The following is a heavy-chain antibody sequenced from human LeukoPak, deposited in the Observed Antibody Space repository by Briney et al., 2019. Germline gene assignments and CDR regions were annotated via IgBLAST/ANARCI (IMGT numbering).Heavy chain of an antibody. CDR1: GGSISSHY. V-gene: IGHV4-59*11. D-gene: IGHD3-9*01. Sequence: SETLSLTCTVSGGSISSHYWSWIRQPPGKTLEWIGYIYYSGSTNYNPSLRSRVTISVDTSKNQFSLKLSSVTAADTAVYYCARLVSVYWGQGTLVTVSS. CDR2: IYYSGST. CDR3: ARLVSVY. J-gene: IGHJ4*02.